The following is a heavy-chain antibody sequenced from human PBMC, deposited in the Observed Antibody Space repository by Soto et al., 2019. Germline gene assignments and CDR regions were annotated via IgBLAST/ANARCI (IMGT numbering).Heavy chain of an antibody. CDR3: AREDYDSIGLNFAY. D-gene: IGHD3-22*01. CDR1: GFTFSSYG. J-gene: IGHJ4*02. V-gene: IGHV3-33*01. Sequence: GGSLRLSCAASGFTFSSYGMHWVRQAPGKGLEWVAVIWYDGSNKYYADSVKGRFTISRDNSKNTLYLQMNSLRAEDTAVYYCAREDYDSIGLNFAYWGQRTLVTGSS. CDR2: IWYDGSNK.